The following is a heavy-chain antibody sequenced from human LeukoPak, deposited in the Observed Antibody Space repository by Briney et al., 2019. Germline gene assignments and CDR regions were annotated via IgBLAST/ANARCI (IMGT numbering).Heavy chain of an antibody. CDR2: ISSSSNYI. V-gene: IGHV3-21*01. D-gene: IGHD1-1*01. J-gene: IGHJ4*02. Sequence: GGSLRLSCATSGFSFSFYSMTWVRQAPGKGLEWVSSISSSSNYIYYADSVKGRFTISRDNAKNSLYLQMSSLRAEDTAVYYCARDQPGTTPIDYWGQGTLVTVSS. CDR3: ARDQPGTTPIDY. CDR1: GFSFSFYS.